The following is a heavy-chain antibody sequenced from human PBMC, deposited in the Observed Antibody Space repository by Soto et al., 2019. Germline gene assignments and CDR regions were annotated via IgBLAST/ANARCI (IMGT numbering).Heavy chain of an antibody. V-gene: IGHV4-39*01. CDR2: IYYSGST. Sequence: SETLSLTCTVSGGSISSSSYYWGWIRQPPGKGLEWIGSIYYSGSTYYNPSLKSRVTISVDTSKNQFSLKLSSVTAADTAVYYCARHQGGFSYWGQGTLVTVSS. CDR3: ARHQGGFSY. CDR1: GGSISSSSYY. J-gene: IGHJ4*02. D-gene: IGHD3-16*01.